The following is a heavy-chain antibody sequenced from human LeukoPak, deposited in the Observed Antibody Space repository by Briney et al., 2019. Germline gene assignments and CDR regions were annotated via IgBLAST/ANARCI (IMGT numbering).Heavy chain of an antibody. CDR1: GGSISSYY. CDR2: INTSGST. V-gene: IGHV4-4*07. D-gene: IGHD6-25*01. CDR3: AREGGDPRWLDP. Sequence: SGTLSLPCTVSGGSISSYYWTWIRQSAGKGLEWIGRINTSGSTNYNPSLRSRVTRSVNTSKKQFSLNLTSVTAADTAVYSCAREGGDPRWLDPWGQGTLVTVSS. J-gene: IGHJ5*02.